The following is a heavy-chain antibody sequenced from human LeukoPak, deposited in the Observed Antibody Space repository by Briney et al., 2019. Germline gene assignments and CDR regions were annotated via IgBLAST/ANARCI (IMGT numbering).Heavy chain of an antibody. CDR2: MYYSGSS. CDR3: ARQYSGYLRNWFDP. CDR1: GGSISSSSYY. J-gene: IGHJ5*02. Sequence: SETLSLTCNVSGGSISSSSYYWGWIRQPPGKGLEWIGSMYYSGSSYYNPSLKSRVTISVDTSKNQFSLKLSSVTAADTAVYYCARQYSGYLRNWFDPWGQGTLVTVSS. D-gene: IGHD5-12*01. V-gene: IGHV4-39*01.